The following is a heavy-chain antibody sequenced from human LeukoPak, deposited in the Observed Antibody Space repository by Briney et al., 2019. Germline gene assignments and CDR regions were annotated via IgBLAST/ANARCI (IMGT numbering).Heavy chain of an antibody. CDR2: SNPNSGGT. J-gene: IGHJ4*02. D-gene: IGHD4-17*01. Sequence: ASVKVSCKAAGHTFTGYYMHLVRQAPGQGLEWMGWSNPNSGGTNYAQKFQGRVTMTRDTSISTAYMELSRLRSDDTAVYYCAREDYGVSRGDYWGQGTLVTVSS. V-gene: IGHV1-2*02. CDR1: GHTFTGYY. CDR3: AREDYGVSRGDY.